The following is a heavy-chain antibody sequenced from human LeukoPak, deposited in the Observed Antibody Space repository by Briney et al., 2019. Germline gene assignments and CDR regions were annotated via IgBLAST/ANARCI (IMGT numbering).Heavy chain of an antibody. CDR3: ARDRLAGAGYFDY. Sequence: GGSLRLSCAASGFTVSSNYMSWVRQAPGKGLEWVSVIYSGGSTYYADSVKGRFTISRDNSKNTLYLQMNSLRAEDTAVYYCARDRLAGAGYFDYWGQGTLVTVSS. J-gene: IGHJ4*02. CDR1: GFTVSSNY. V-gene: IGHV3-53*01. CDR2: IYSGGST. D-gene: IGHD3-10*01.